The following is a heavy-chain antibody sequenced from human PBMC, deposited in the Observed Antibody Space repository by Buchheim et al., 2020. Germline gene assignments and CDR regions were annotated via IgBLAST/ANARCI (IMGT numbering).Heavy chain of an antibody. CDR1: GYSFTSYD. Sequence: QVQLVQSGAEVREPGASVKVSCKASGYSFTSYDINWVRQATGQGLEWMGWMNPNSGNTGYAQKFQDRVTMTRDTSISTAYMELSSLKSEDTAVYYCARFPHSVVAGYSERYFDLWGQGAL. CDR2: MNPNSGNT. J-gene: IGHJ4*02. V-gene: IGHV1-8*01. D-gene: IGHD3-9*01. CDR3: ARFPHSVVAGYSERYFDL.